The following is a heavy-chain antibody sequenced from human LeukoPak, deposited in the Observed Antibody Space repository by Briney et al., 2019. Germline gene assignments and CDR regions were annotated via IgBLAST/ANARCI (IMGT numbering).Heavy chain of an antibody. V-gene: IGHV4-31*03. CDR1: GGSISSGGCY. Sequence: PSETLSLTCTVSGGSISSGGCYWSWIRQHPGKGLEWIGYIYYSGSTYYNPSLKSRVTISVDTSKNQFSLKLSSVTAADTAVYYCARDRDIAVAGTRYYYYGMDVWGKGTTVTVSS. CDR3: ARDRDIAVAGTRYYYYGMDV. J-gene: IGHJ6*04. D-gene: IGHD6-19*01. CDR2: IYYSGST.